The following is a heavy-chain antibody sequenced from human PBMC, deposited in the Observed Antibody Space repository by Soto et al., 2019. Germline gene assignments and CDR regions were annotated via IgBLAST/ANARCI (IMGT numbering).Heavy chain of an antibody. V-gene: IGHV4-59*01. CDR3: ARDHPHSYGVYYFDY. D-gene: IGHD5-18*01. CDR1: GGSISSYY. CDR2: IYYSGFT. J-gene: IGHJ4*02. Sequence: SETLSLTCTVSGGSISSYYWSWIRQSPGKGLEWIGYIYYSGFTNYNPSLKSRVTISVDTSKNQFSLKLSSVTAADTAVYYCARDHPHSYGVYYFDYWGQGTPVTVSS.